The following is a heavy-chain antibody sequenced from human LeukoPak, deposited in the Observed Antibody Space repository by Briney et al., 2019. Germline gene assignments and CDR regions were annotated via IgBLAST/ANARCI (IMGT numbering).Heavy chain of an antibody. J-gene: IGHJ4*02. CDR3: ARGTYYYDSSGYYSLEY. CDR1: GHTFTGYY. D-gene: IGHD3-22*01. CDR2: INPNSGGT. V-gene: IGHV1-2*06. Sequence: GASVKVSCKASGHTFTGYYMHWVRQAPGQGLEWMGRINPNSGGTNYAQKFQGRVTMTRDTSISTAYMELSRLRSDDTAVYYCARGTYYYDSSGYYSLEYWGQGTLVTVSS.